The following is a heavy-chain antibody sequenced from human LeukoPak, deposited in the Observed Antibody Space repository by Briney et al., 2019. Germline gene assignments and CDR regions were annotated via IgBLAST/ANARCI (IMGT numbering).Heavy chain of an antibody. CDR1: GFIFISYA. J-gene: IGHJ4*02. D-gene: IGHD3-16*01. CDR2: ISSKGINT. Sequence: GGSLRLSCEASGFIFISYAMHWVRQAPGKGLQYVSGISSKGINTYYAGSVKGRFTISRDNSKNSLYLQMNSLRAEDTAVYYCARDRGKFDYWGQGTLVTVSS. CDR3: ARDRGKFDY. V-gene: IGHV3-64*02.